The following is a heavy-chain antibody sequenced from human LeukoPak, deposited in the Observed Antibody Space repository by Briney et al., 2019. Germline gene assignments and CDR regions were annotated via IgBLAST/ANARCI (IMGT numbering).Heavy chain of an antibody. V-gene: IGHV3-23*01. Sequence: GGSLRLSCAASGFTFSNAWMSWVRQAPGKGLEWISAISGSGGSTYYADSVKGRFTISRDNSKNTLSLQMNSLRAEDTAVYYCAKDPYGRTVDYWGQGTQVTVSS. CDR1: GFTFSNAW. CDR2: ISGSGGST. CDR3: AKDPYGRTVDY. J-gene: IGHJ4*02. D-gene: IGHD1-1*01.